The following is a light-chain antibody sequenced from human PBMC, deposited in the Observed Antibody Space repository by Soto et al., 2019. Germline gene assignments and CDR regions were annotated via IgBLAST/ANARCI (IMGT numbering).Light chain of an antibody. CDR1: SSDAGSYNL. Sequence: QSALTQPASVSGSPGQSITISCTGTSSDAGSYNLVSWYQLHPGKAPKLMIYEVTKRPSGISNRFSGSKSGNTASLTISGLQDEDEADYYCCSYAGSSTVVLGGGTKLTVL. CDR2: EVT. J-gene: IGLJ2*01. V-gene: IGLV2-23*02. CDR3: CSYAGSSTVV.